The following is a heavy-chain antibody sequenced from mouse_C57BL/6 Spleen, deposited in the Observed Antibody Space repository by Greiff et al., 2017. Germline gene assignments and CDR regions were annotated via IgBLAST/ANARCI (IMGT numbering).Heavy chain of an antibody. CDR2: IRNKANGYTT. V-gene: IGHV7-3*01. CDR1: GFTFTDYY. CDR3: ARVYDAYAMDY. J-gene: IGHJ4*01. Sequence: EVKLMESGGGLVQPGGSLSLSCAASGFTFTDYYMSWVRQPPGKALEWLGFIRNKANGYTTEYSASVKGRFTISRDNSQSILYLQMNALRAEDSATYYCARVYDAYAMDYWGQGTSVTVSS. D-gene: IGHD2-12*01.